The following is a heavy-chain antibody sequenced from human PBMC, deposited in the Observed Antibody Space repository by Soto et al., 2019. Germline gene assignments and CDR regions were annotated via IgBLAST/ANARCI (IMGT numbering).Heavy chain of an antibody. V-gene: IGHV4-61*08. CDR1: CGSLSRGDHY. CDR2: NYHRGGT. Sequence: SETLSLTCSVSCGSLSRGDHYWSWIRQSPGKGLEWLGNNYHRGGTNYNHCLNTHHTISTDTSNKKVALRLRSVTAADPGVYYCARAPGDYCASGGDHQAYYFDDWGQGTMVTVSS. CDR3: ARAPGDYCASGGDHQAYYFDD. D-gene: IGHD2-21*01. J-gene: IGHJ4*02.